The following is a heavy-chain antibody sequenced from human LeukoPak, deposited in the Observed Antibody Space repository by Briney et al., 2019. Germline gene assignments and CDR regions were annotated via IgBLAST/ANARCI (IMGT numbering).Heavy chain of an antibody. V-gene: IGHV1-3*01. CDR1: GYTFTSYA. D-gene: IGHD4-17*01. CDR2: INAGDGDT. J-gene: IGHJ4*02. CDR3: AREGRYGDYSSY. Sequence: GASVKVSCKASGYTFTSYAIHWVRQAPGQRLEWMGWINAGDGDTKYSQKFQDRVTITRDTSASTAYMELSSLRSEDTAVYYCAREGRYGDYSSYWGQGTLVTVSS.